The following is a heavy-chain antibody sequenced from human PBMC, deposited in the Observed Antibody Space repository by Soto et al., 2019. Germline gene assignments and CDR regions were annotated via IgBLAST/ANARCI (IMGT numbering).Heavy chain of an antibody. CDR1: GFIFSSYG. V-gene: IGHV3-30*02. Sequence: GGSLRLSCAASGFIFSSYGMHWVRQGPGKGLEWVALIWYDGNEKYYADSVKGRFTISRDNFKNTLYLQMNSLGAEDTAVYYCAKPYYYDSSGRPYYYYYYGMDVWGQGTTVTVSS. J-gene: IGHJ6*02. D-gene: IGHD3-22*01. CDR2: IWYDGNEK. CDR3: AKPYYYDSSGRPYYYYYYGMDV.